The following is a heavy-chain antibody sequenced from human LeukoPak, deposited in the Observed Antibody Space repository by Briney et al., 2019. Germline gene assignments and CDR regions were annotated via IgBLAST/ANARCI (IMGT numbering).Heavy chain of an antibody. CDR2: FDPEDGET. V-gene: IGHV1-24*01. Sequence: GASVKVSCKVSGYTLTELSMHWVRQAPGKGLEWMGGFDPEDGETIYAQKFQGRVTMTEDTSTGTAYMELSSLRSEDTAVYYCATDLISYGSGSYSGICSGYWGQGTLVTVSS. D-gene: IGHD3-10*01. CDR1: GYTLTELS. J-gene: IGHJ4*02. CDR3: ATDLISYGSGSYSGICSGY.